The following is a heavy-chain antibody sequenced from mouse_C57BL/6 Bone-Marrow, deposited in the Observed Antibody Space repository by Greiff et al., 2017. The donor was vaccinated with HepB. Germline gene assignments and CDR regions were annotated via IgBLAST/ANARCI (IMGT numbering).Heavy chain of an antibody. CDR3: ARQDESTSAFAY. V-gene: IGHV5-2*01. Sequence: EVKLVESGGGLVQPGESLKLSCESYGYDFPSYGMHWVRKTPGKGLELVAAINSDGGSTYYPDTMERRSILSRDNTKKTLYLQMSSLRSEDTALYYCARQDESTSAFAYRGQGTLVTVSA. D-gene: IGHD5-1*01. J-gene: IGHJ3*01. CDR1: GYDFPSYG. CDR2: INSDGGST.